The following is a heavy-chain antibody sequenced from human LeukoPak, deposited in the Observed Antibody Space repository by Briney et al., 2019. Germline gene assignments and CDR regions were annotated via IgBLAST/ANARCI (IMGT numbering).Heavy chain of an antibody. J-gene: IGHJ4*02. CDR2: INHSGST. CDR3: ARGSSYCSSTSCFDY. Sequence: PSETLSLTCAVYGGSFSGYYWSWIRQPPGKGLEWIGEINHSGSTNYNPSLKGRVTISVDTSKNQFSLKLSSVTAADTAVYYCARGSSYCSSTSCFDYWGQGTLVTVSS. V-gene: IGHV4-34*01. CDR1: GGSFSGYY. D-gene: IGHD2-2*01.